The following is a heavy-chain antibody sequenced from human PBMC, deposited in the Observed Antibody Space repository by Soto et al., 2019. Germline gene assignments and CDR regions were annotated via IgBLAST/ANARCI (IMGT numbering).Heavy chain of an antibody. Sequence: SETLSLTCAVSGGSISSSTWWSWVRQPPGKGLEWIGDIYHGGSTHYNPSLKSRVTISIDKSKNQFSLKLSSVTAADTAVYYCARSRGYYDTSGYYYYWGQVPLVTFSS. CDR1: GGSISSSTW. V-gene: IGHV4-4*02. CDR2: IYHGGST. CDR3: ARSRGYYDTSGYYYY. D-gene: IGHD3-22*01. J-gene: IGHJ4*02.